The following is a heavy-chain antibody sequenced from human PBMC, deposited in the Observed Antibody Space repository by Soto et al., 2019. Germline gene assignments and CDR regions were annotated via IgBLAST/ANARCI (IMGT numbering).Heavy chain of an antibody. CDR2: ISGSGVST. CDR1: GFTFSSYA. Sequence: GGSLRLSCAASGFTFSSYAMSWVRQAPGKGLEWVSAISGSGVSTYYADSVKGRFTISRDNSKNTLYLQMNSLRAEDTAVYYCAKSPGMYYYDSSGYYHYDYWGKGTLVTVPS. CDR3: AKSPGMYYYDSSGYYHYDY. J-gene: IGHJ4*02. V-gene: IGHV3-23*01. D-gene: IGHD3-22*01.